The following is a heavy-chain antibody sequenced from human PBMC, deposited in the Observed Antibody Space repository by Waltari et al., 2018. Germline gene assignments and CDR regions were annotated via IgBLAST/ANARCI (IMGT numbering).Heavy chain of an antibody. D-gene: IGHD4-17*01. CDR3: ARDHDYGDPIQFDY. J-gene: IGHJ4*02. Sequence: QLQLQESGPGLVKPSETLSLTCTVSGGSISSSSYYWGWLRQPPGKGLEWIGSIYYSGSTYYNPALKSRVTISVDTSKNQFSLKLSSVTAADTAVYYCARDHDYGDPIQFDYWGQGTLVTVSS. V-gene: IGHV4-39*07. CDR1: GGSISSSSYY. CDR2: IYYSGST.